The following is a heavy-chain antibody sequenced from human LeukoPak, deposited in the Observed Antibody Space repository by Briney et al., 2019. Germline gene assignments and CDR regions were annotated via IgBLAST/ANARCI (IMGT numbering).Heavy chain of an antibody. Sequence: PSETLSLTCTVSGGSISSSSYYWGWIRQPPGKGLEWIGSIYYSGSTYYNPSLKSRVTISVDTSKNQFSLKLSSVTAADTAVYYCARVTYSYGHPYYFDYWGQGTLVTVSS. D-gene: IGHD5-18*01. V-gene: IGHV4-39*01. CDR2: IYYSGST. CDR1: GGSISSSSYY. J-gene: IGHJ4*02. CDR3: ARVTYSYGHPYYFDY.